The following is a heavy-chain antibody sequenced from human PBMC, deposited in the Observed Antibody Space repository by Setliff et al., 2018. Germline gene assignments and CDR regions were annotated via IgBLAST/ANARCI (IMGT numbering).Heavy chain of an antibody. CDR3: ASYERYCYGGSCYYFDY. V-gene: IGHV1-46*01. Sequence: ASVKVSCKASGYTLTNYYVHWVRQAPGQGLEWMGIIHPSGGSTTYAQKFQGRVTMTRDTSTGTVNMELSSLRSEDTAVYYCASYERYCYGGSCYYFDYWGQGTLVTVSS. CDR2: IHPSGGST. CDR1: GYTLTNYY. J-gene: IGHJ4*02. D-gene: IGHD2-15*01.